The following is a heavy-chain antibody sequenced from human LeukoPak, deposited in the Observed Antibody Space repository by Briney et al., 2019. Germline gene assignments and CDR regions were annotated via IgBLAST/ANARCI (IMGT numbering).Heavy chain of an antibody. CDR1: GFTFRNYA. J-gene: IGHJ3*02. V-gene: IGHV3-30*04. Sequence: GGSLRLSCAASGFTFRNYAMHWVRQAPGKGLEWVAGISQDESNKYYTDSVKGRFTVSRDNSKNTLYLQMNSLSIEDTAVYYCAREADAFDIWGQGTMVTVS. CDR3: AREADAFDI. CDR2: ISQDESNK.